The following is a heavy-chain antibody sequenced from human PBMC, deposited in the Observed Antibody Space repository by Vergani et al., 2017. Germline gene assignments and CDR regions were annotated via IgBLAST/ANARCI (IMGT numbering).Heavy chain of an antibody. D-gene: IGHD1-14*01. J-gene: IGHJ5*02. CDR2: TCYDGNNK. CDR1: GSTFNQYA. CDR3: ARDLRLLYNRFDP. Sequence: QVQLLKSGEGVFRPGRSLRLSCAASGSTFNQYAMHWVRQAPGKGLEWVAFTCYDGNNKHYAASVKGRFTISRDNSKSTMYLQMNSLRDEDTGVYYCARDLRLLYNRFDPWGQGTLVTVSS. V-gene: IGHV3-33*01.